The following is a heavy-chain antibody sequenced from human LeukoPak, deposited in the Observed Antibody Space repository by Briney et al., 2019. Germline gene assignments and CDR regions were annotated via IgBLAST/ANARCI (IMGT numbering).Heavy chain of an antibody. D-gene: IGHD7-27*01. J-gene: IGHJ4*02. Sequence: PSETLSLTCSVPGYAISSAYYWGWIRQPPGKGLEWIGTMYHSGSTNYNPSLKSRVTISVDTSKNQFSLKLSSVTAADTAVYFCARGFRGDNFDSWGQGTLVTVSS. CDR3: ARGFRGDNFDS. V-gene: IGHV4-38-2*02. CDR2: MYHSGST. CDR1: GYAISSAYY.